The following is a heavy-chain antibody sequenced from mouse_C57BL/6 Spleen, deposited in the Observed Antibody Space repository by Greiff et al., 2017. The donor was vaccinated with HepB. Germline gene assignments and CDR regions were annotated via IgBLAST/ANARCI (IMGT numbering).Heavy chain of an antibody. CDR1: GYTFTSYW. J-gene: IGHJ2*01. CDR3: ARWKRDPDY. Sequence: QVQLQQPGAELVKPGASVKLSCKASGYTFTSYWMQWVKQRPGQGLEWIGEIDPSDSYTNYNQKFKGKATLTVDTSSSTAYMQLSSLTSEDSAVYYCARWKRDPDYWGQGTTLTVSS. CDR2: IDPSDSYT. V-gene: IGHV1-50*01.